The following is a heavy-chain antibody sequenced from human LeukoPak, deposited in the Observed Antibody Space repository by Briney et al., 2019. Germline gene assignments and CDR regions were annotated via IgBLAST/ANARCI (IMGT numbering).Heavy chain of an antibody. V-gene: IGHV4-59*01. Sequence: PSETLSLTCAVYGGSFSGYYWSWIRQPPGKGLEWIGYIYYSGSTNYNPSLKSRVTISVDTSKNQFSLKLSSVTAADTAVYYCARNRRELLWFGELRDAFDIWGQGTMVTVSS. CDR2: IYYSGST. D-gene: IGHD3-10*01. J-gene: IGHJ3*02. CDR1: GGSFSGYY. CDR3: ARNRRELLWFGELRDAFDI.